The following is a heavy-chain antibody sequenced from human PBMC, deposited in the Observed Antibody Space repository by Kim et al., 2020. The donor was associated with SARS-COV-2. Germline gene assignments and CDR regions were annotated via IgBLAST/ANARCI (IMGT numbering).Heavy chain of an antibody. V-gene: IGHV3-30*18. J-gene: IGHJ4*02. CDR1: GFTFSSYG. D-gene: IGHD6-13*01. CDR2: ISYDGSNK. Sequence: GGSLRLSCAASGFTFSSYGMQWVRQAPGKGLEWVAVISYDGSNKYYADYVKGRFTISRDNSKNTLYLQMNSLRAEDTAVYYCAKDSVSSSWYGGGDYWGQGTLVTVSS. CDR3: AKDSVSSSWYGGGDY.